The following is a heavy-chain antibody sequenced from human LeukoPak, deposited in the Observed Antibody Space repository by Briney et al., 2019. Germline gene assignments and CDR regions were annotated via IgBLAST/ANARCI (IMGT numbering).Heavy chain of an antibody. D-gene: IGHD3-10*01. CDR1: GGTFSSYA. J-gene: IGHJ6*02. CDR2: IIPILGIA. CDR3: ASDMVRGVTKGFYYYYYGMDV. V-gene: IGHV1-69*04. Sequence: SVKVSCKASGGTFSSYAISGVRQAPGQGLEWMGRIIPILGIANYAQKSQGRVTITTDKSTSTAYMELSSLRSEDTAVYYCASDMVRGVTKGFYYYYYGMDVWGQGTTVTVSS.